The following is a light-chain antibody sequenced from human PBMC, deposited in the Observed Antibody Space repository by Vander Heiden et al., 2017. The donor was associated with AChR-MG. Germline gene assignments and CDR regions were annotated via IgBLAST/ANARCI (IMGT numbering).Light chain of an antibody. CDR2: DVS. CDR1: SSDVGGYNY. V-gene: IGLV2-11*01. J-gene: IGLJ2*01. CDR3: CSYAGSLVV. Sequence: QSALTQPRSVSGSPGQSVTISCTGTSSDVGGYNYVYWHQQHPGKAPTLMIYDVSKRPSGLPDRFSGSKSGNPASLTISGLQAEDEADYYCCSYAGSLVVFGGGTKLTVL.